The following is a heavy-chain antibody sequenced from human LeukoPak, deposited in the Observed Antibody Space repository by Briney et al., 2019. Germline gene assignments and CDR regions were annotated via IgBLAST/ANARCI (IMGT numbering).Heavy chain of an antibody. Sequence: SETLSLTCTVSVGSISSSSYYWGWSRQPPGRGLGWLGSIYYNGNTYYNTSLKSRVTISVDTSKHQSSLKLSSVTAADTAVYYCARRFLTIDNWFDPWGQGTLVTVSS. J-gene: IGHJ5*02. V-gene: IGHV4-39*01. CDR1: VGSISSSSYY. CDR3: ARRFLTIDNWFDP. D-gene: IGHD3-3*01. CDR2: IYYNGNT.